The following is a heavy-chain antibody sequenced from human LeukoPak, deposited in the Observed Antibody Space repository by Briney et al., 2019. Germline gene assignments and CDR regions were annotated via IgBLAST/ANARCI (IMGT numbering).Heavy chain of an antibody. CDR3: ARTAVYCSSTSCYYYYGMDV. D-gene: IGHD2-2*01. CDR2: INHSGST. V-gene: IGHV4-34*01. CDR1: GGSFSGYY. Sequence: SETLSLTCAVYGGSFSGYYWSWIRQPPGKGVEWIGEINHSGSTNYNPSLKSRVTISVDTSKNQFSLKLSSVTAADTAVYYCARTAVYCSSTSCYYYYGMDVWGQGTTVTVSS. J-gene: IGHJ6*02.